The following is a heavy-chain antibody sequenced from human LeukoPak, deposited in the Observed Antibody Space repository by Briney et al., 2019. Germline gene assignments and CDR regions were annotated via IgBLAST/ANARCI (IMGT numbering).Heavy chain of an antibody. Sequence: SQTLSLTCAVSGDSVSSNSVVWSWIRQSPSRGLEWLGKTFYRSRWFNEYAVSVKSRIIINPDTSKNQFSLQLNSVTPEDSAVYYCARGIYSDTWYGAFDMWGQGTLVTVSS. CDR1: GDSVSSNSVV. CDR3: ARGIYSDTWYGAFDM. D-gene: IGHD6-13*01. V-gene: IGHV6-1*01. CDR2: TFYRSRWFN. J-gene: IGHJ3*02.